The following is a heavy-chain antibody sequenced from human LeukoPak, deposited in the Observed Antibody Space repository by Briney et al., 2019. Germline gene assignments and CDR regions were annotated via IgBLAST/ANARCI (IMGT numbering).Heavy chain of an antibody. CDR3: VGGTGWRLDS. CDR2: IKQDGSEE. CDR1: GFTFSTYW. V-gene: IGHV3-7*05. Sequence: GGSLRLSCAASGFTFSTYWMNWVRQAPGKGLEWVAIIKQDGSEEFYVDSVKGRFIISRDNAKNSLYLQMNSLRVGDTAVYYCVGGTGWRLDSWGQGTLVTVSS. J-gene: IGHJ1*01. D-gene: IGHD6-19*01.